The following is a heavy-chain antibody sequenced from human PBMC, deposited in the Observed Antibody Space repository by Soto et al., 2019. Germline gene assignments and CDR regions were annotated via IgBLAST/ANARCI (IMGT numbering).Heavy chain of an antibody. D-gene: IGHD3-3*01. J-gene: IGHJ4*02. CDR1: GYSFTSYW. CDR2: IYPGDSDT. Sequence: GESLKISCKGSGYSFTSYWIGWVRQMPGKGLEWMGIIYPGDSDTRYSPSFQGQVTISADKSISTAYLQWSSLKASDTAMYYCARSDDFWSGYSNYFDYWGQGTLVTVSS. V-gene: IGHV5-51*01. CDR3: ARSDDFWSGYSNYFDY.